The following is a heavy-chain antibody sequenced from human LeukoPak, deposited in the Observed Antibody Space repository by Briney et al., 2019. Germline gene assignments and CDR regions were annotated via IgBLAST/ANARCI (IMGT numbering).Heavy chain of an antibody. V-gene: IGHV1-24*01. D-gene: IGHD2-2*01. CDR2: FDPEDGET. CDR3: ARGLTGGDIVVVPAATHGTFDI. Sequence: ASVKVSCKVSGYTLTELSMHWVRQAPGKGLEWMGGFDPEDGETIYAQKFQGRVTITAGESTSTAYMELSSLRSEDTAVYYCARGLTGGDIVVVPAATHGTFDIWGQGTMVTVSS. CDR1: GYTLTELS. J-gene: IGHJ3*02.